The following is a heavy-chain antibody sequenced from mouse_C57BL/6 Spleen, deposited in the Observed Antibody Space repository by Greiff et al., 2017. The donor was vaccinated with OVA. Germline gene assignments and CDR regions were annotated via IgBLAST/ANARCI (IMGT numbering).Heavy chain of an antibody. CDR2: IDPSDSYT. D-gene: IGHD3-2*02. Sequence: QVQLKQPGAELVKPGASVKLSCKASGYTFTSYWMQWVKQRPGQGLEWIGEIDPSDSYTNYNQKFKGKATLTVDTSSSTAYMQLSSLTSEDSAVYYCAPTAQAAWFAYWGQGTLVTVSA. CDR1: GYTFTSYW. V-gene: IGHV1-50*01. CDR3: APTAQAAWFAY. J-gene: IGHJ3*01.